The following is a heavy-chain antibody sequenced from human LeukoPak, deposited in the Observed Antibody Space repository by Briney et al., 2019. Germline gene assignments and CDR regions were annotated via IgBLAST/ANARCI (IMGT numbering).Heavy chain of an antibody. D-gene: IGHD3-10*01. CDR3: TSGTYYSPFDY. V-gene: IGHV3-53*01. J-gene: IGHJ4*02. CDR1: GFTVSSNY. CDR2: IYSGGST. Sequence: PGGSLRLSCAASGFTVSSNYMSWVRQAPGKGLEWVSVIYSGGSTYYADSVKGRFTISRDNSKNTLYVQVNSLRAEDTAVYYCTSGTYYSPFDYWGQGTLVTVSP.